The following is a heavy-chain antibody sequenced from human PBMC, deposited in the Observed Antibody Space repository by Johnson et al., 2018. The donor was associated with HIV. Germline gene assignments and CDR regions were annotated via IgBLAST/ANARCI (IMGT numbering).Heavy chain of an antibody. V-gene: IGHV3-15*01. CDR3: TSVSSGWYGGAFDI. D-gene: IGHD6-19*01. Sequence: VQLVESGGGLVKPGGSLTLSCAASGFTFSNACMSWVRQAPGKGLEWVGRIKTKTDGGTTDYPAPVKGRFTISRDDLKNTLYLQMNSLKIEDTAVYYCTSVSSGWYGGAFDIWGQGTMVTVSS. CDR1: GFTFSNAC. CDR2: IKTKTDGGTT. J-gene: IGHJ3*02.